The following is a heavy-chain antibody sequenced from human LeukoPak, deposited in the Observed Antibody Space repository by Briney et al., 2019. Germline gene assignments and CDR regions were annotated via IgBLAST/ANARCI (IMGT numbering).Heavy chain of an antibody. CDR2: TNSGGTST. V-gene: IGHV3-23*01. Sequence: GGSLRFSCATSGFPFSDFSMSWVRQAPGKGLEWISTTNSGGTSTYYAESVKGRFTISRGNSKNTLYLQLSSLRVEDTAVYYCAKQSYARSLGEGGPGTLVSVSS. CDR3: AKQSYARSLGE. D-gene: IGHD2-8*01. J-gene: IGHJ4*02. CDR1: GFPFSDFS.